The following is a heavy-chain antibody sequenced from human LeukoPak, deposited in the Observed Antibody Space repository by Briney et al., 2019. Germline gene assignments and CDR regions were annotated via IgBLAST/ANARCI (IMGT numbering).Heavy chain of an antibody. CDR2: INHSGST. CDR1: GGSISSYY. J-gene: IGHJ5*02. V-gene: IGHV4-34*01. Sequence: SETLSLTCTVSGGSISSYYWSWIRQPPGKGLEWIGEINHSGSTNYNPSLKSRVTISVDTSKNQFSLKLSSVTAADTAVYYCARVPSNYDYVWGSYRHWFDPWGQGTLVTVSS. D-gene: IGHD3-16*02. CDR3: ARVPSNYDYVWGSYRHWFDP.